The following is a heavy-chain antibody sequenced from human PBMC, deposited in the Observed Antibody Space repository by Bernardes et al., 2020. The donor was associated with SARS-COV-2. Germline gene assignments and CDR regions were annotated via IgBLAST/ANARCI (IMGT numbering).Heavy chain of an antibody. CDR3: ARVAYCSGGSCYWFDP. J-gene: IGHJ5*02. V-gene: IGHV1-18*04. D-gene: IGHD2-15*01. CDR2: ISAYNGNT. CDR1: GYTFTSYG. Sequence: ASVKVSSKASGYTFTSYGISWVRQAPGQGLEWMGWISAYNGNTNYAQKLQGRVTMTTDTSTSTAYMELRSLRSDDTAVYYCARVAYCSGGSCYWFDPWGQGTLVTVSS.